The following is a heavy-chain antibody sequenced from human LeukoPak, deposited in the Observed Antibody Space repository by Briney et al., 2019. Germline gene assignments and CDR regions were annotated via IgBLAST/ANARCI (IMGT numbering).Heavy chain of an antibody. Sequence: GGSLRLSCAASGFTFSSYAMSWVRQAPGKGLEWVSAISGSGGSTYYADSVKGRFTISRDNSKNTLYLQMNSLRAGDTAVYYCAKRYYYDSSGYPGPDFDYWGQGTLVTVSS. V-gene: IGHV3-23*01. J-gene: IGHJ4*02. CDR2: ISGSGGST. CDR3: AKRYYYDSSGYPGPDFDY. CDR1: GFTFSSYA. D-gene: IGHD3-22*01.